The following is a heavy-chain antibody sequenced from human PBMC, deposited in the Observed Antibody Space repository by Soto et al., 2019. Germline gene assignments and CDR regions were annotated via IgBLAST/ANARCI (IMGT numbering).Heavy chain of an antibody. D-gene: IGHD2-15*01. CDR1: GGSISSYY. CDR2: IYYSGST. J-gene: IGHJ4*02. V-gene: IGHV4-59*01. Sequence: SETLSLTCTVSGGSISSYYWSWIRQPPGKGLEWIGYIYYSGSTNYNPSLKSRVTISVDTSKNQFSLKLSSVTAADTAVYYCARDPHDCSGGSCYDYWGQGTLVTVSS. CDR3: ARDPHDCSGGSCYDY.